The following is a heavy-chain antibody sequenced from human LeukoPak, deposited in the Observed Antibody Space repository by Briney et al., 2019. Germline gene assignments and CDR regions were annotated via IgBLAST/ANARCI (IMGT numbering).Heavy chain of an antibody. D-gene: IGHD5-18*01. CDR1: GGSISSYY. V-gene: IGHV4-59*08. CDR3: ARQRRGYSYGYYYYGMDV. CDR2: IYYSGST. J-gene: IGHJ6*02. Sequence: PSETLSLTCTVSGGSISSYYWGWIRQPPGKGLEWIGYIYYSGSTNYNPSLKSRVTISVDTSKNQFSLKLSSVTAADTAVYYCARQRRGYSYGYYYYGMDVWGQGTTVTVSS.